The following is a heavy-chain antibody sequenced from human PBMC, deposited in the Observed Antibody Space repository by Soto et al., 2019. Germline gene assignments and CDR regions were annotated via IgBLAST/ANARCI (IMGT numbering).Heavy chain of an antibody. Sequence: QVQLVQSGAEVKKPGASVKVSCKASGYTFTSYYMHWVRQAPGQGLEWMGIINPSGGSTAYAQKFQGRVTMTRATSTSTVYMELSSLRSEDTAVYYCARVSSWSCFDYWGQGTLVTVSS. CDR1: GYTFTSYY. J-gene: IGHJ4*02. V-gene: IGHV1-46*01. CDR2: INPSGGST. CDR3: ARVSSWSCFDY. D-gene: IGHD6-13*01.